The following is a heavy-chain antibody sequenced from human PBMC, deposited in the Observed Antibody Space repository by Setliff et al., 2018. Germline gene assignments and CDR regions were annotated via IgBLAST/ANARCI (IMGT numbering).Heavy chain of an antibody. J-gene: IGHJ4*02. CDR1: GGSISSYY. CDR2: IDYSGST. CDR3: ARMTLWDNSAYYPDF. D-gene: IGHD3-22*01. Sequence: SETLSLTCTVSGGSISSYYWSWIRQPPGKGLEWIGYIDYSGSTNYHPSLKSGVTISLGTSKSQFSLTLTSVTPADTAVYFCARMTLWDNSAYYPDFWGRGTLVTVSS. V-gene: IGHV4-59*01.